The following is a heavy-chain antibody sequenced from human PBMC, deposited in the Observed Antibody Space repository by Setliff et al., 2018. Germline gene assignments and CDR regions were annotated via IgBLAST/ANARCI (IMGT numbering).Heavy chain of an antibody. Sequence: PSETLSLTCNVSGGSISSDYWAWIRQPPGKALEWIGYFYHSASSNYNPSLRGRVTMSADTSKKQLYLSLTSVSVADTAMYYCASRSGVVEDPPRQVILDDGFDIWGQGTMVTVSS. CDR1: GGSISSDY. V-gene: IGHV4-59*08. CDR3: ASRSGVVEDPPRQVILDDGFDI. CDR2: FYHSASS. J-gene: IGHJ3*02. D-gene: IGHD2-15*01.